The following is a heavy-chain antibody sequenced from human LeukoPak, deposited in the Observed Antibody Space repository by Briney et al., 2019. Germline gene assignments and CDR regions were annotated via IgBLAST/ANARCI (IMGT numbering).Heavy chain of an antibody. J-gene: IGHJ4*02. Sequence: PGGSLRLSCAASGFILSSYWMTWVRQASGQGLEWVANVNQVGNEKYYVDSVKGRFTISKDNARNSLYLHMNSLRAEDTAVYSCALDTSAERGQQLANWGQGTLVTVSS. CDR2: VNQVGNEK. V-gene: IGHV3-7*02. CDR1: GFILSSYW. CDR3: ALDTSAERGQQLAN. D-gene: IGHD6-13*01.